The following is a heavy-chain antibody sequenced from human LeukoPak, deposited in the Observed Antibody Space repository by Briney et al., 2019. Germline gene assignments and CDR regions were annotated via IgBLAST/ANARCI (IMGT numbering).Heavy chain of an antibody. V-gene: IGHV3-23*01. J-gene: IGHJ4*02. CDR2: ISGSGATT. CDR3: AKYRLVRGVITDYYFDY. CDR1: GFIFSSYA. D-gene: IGHD3-10*01. Sequence: GSLRLSCAASGFIFSSYAMSWVRQAPGKGLEWVSVISGSGATTHYADSVKGRFTISRDNSKNTLYLQMNSLRGEDTAVYYCAKYRLVRGVITDYYFDYWGQGTLVTVSS.